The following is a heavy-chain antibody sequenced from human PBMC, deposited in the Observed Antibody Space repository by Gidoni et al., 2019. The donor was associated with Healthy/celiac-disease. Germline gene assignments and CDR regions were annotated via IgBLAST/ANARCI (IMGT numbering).Heavy chain of an antibody. CDR1: GFPFSSYS. Sequence: EVQLVESGGGLVQPGGSLRLSCAASGFPFSSYSMNWVRQAPGKGLEWVSYISSSSSTIYYADSVKGRFTISRDNAKNSLYLQMNSLRDEDTAVYYCAREGGDIVVVYGMDVWGQGTTVTVSS. CDR2: ISSSSSTI. CDR3: AREGGDIVVVYGMDV. D-gene: IGHD2-2*01. V-gene: IGHV3-48*02. J-gene: IGHJ6*02.